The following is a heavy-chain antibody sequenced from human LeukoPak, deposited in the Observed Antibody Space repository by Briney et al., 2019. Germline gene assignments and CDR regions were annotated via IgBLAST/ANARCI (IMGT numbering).Heavy chain of an antibody. J-gene: IGHJ4*02. CDR3: ARDLGGGTTSY. V-gene: IGHV4-38-2*02. CDR1: GYSISNGYY. Sequence: SETLSLTCTVSGYSISNGYYWGWIRQPPGKGLEWIGSIYHSGSTYYNPSLKSRVTISVDTSKNQFSLKLSSVTAADTAVYYCARDLGGGTTSYWGQGTLVTVSS. D-gene: IGHD1-7*01. CDR2: IYHSGST.